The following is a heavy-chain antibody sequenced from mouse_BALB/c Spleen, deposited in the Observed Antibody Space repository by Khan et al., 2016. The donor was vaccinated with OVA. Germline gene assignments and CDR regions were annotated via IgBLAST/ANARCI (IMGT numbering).Heavy chain of an antibody. CDR1: GFNLKDTH. Sequence: VQLQQSGAELVKPGASVKLSCTASGFNLKDTHIHWVKQRPEQGLEWIGRIATANGKTKNDPTFQDKATIKADTSSNTAYLPLSSLTSVDTAVYYCGRFFSRLYGIGWFVYWGQGTRVTGSA. CDR3: GRFFSRLYGIGWFVY. J-gene: IGHJ3*01. D-gene: IGHD1-1*01. CDR2: IATANGKT. V-gene: IGHV14-3*02.